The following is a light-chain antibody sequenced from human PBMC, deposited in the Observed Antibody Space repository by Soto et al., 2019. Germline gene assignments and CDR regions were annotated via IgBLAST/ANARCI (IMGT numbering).Light chain of an antibody. V-gene: IGKV4-1*01. Sequence: DIVMTQSPDSLAVSLGERATINCKSSQSVLSSSNNKNYLAWYQQKPGQPPILLISWASTRESGVPDRFSGSGSGTDFTLYISSLQAEDVAVYYCQQYYNTLWTFGQGTKVEIK. J-gene: IGKJ1*01. CDR1: QSVLSSSNNKNY. CDR3: QQYYNTLWT. CDR2: WAS.